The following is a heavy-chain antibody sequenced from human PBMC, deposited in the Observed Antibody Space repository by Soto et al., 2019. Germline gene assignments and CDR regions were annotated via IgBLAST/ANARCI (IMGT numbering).Heavy chain of an antibody. Sequence: EVQLVESGGGLVQPGRSLRLSCAASGFTFDDYAMHWVRQAPGKGLEWVSGISWNSGSIGYADSVKGRFTISRDNAKNSLYLQMNSLRAEDTALYYCAKATDTYSRGWYAPVDYWGQGTLVTVSS. CDR1: GFTFDDYA. V-gene: IGHV3-9*01. J-gene: IGHJ4*02. CDR2: ISWNSGSI. CDR3: AKATDTYSRGWYAPVDY. D-gene: IGHD6-19*01.